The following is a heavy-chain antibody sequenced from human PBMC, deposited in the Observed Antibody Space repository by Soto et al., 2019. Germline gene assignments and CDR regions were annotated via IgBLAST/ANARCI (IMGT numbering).Heavy chain of an antibody. CDR2: ISGSGGST. CDR3: ARDTPFYYDIARSLDY. CDR1: GFTFSSYA. V-gene: IGHV3-23*01. J-gene: IGHJ4*02. D-gene: IGHD3-22*01. Sequence: GGSLRLSCAASGFTFSSYAMSWVRQAPGKGLEWVSAISGSGGSTYYADSVKGRFTISRDNSKNTLYLQMNSLRAEDTAVYYCARDTPFYYDIARSLDYWGQGTLVTVSS.